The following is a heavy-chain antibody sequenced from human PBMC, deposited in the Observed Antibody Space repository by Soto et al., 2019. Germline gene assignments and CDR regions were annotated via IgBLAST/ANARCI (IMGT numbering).Heavy chain of an antibody. CDR3: SRFMMVGGWFDPNYYHGMDV. CDR2: ISGYNGNT. J-gene: IGHJ6*02. V-gene: IGHV1-18*01. Sequence: QVQLVQSGAEVKKPGASVTVSCKTSGYTFSNYGINWVRQAPGQGLEWRGWISGYNGNTNYAQTVQGSVTMTTDTYTGTVYMELRSLTSDDTAIYYCSRFMMVGGWFDPNYYHGMDVWGQGTTVIVSS. D-gene: IGHD6-19*01. CDR1: GYTFSNYG.